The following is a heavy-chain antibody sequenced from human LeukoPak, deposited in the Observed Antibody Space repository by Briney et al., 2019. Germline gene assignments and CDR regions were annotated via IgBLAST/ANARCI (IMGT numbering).Heavy chain of an antibody. V-gene: IGHV3-30*03. D-gene: IGHD3-10*01. CDR3: ARAKPKNMVRGLIMRRESRYYFDY. CDR1: GFTFSSYG. J-gene: IGHJ4*02. CDR2: ISYDGSNK. Sequence: PGGSLRLSCAASGFTFSSYGMHWVRQAPGKGLEWVAVISYDGSNKYYADSVKGRFTISRDNSKNTLYLQMNSLGAEDTAVYYCARAKPKNMVRGLIMRRESRYYFDYWGQGTLVTVSS.